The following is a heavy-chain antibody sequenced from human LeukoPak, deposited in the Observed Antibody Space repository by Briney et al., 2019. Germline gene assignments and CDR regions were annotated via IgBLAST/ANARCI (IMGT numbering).Heavy chain of an antibody. D-gene: IGHD4-23*01. V-gene: IGHV3-30*02. J-gene: IGHJ4*02. CDR1: GFTFSSYG. CDR2: IRYDGSNK. CDR3: AKDQESTVVTPFDY. Sequence: PGGSLRLSCAASGFTFSSYGMHWVRQAPGKGLEWVAFIRYDGSNKYYADSVKGRFTISRDNSKNTLYLQMNSLRAEDTAVYYCAKDQESTVVTPFDYWGQGTLVTVSS.